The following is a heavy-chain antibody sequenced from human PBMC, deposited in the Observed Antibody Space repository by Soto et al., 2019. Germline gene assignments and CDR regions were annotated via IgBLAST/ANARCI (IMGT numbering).Heavy chain of an antibody. D-gene: IGHD3-22*01. CDR1: GGSISSSSYY. J-gene: IGHJ4*02. Sequence: SATLSLTCTVSGGSISSSSYYWGWIRQPPGKGLEWIGSIYYSGSTYYNPSLKSRVTISVDTSKNQFSLKLSSVTAADTAVYYCARHRSYYDSSGYYPNNFDYWGQGTLVTVSS. CDR2: IYYSGST. V-gene: IGHV4-39*01. CDR3: ARHRSYYDSSGYYPNNFDY.